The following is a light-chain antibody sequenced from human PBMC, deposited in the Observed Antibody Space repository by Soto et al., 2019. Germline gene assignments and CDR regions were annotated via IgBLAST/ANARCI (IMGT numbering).Light chain of an antibody. V-gene: IGKV3-20*01. Sequence: IVLAQSPGTLSLSPGETATLSCRASQNFGSTYLAWYQQKPGQAPRLLIYDASIRATDIPDRFSGSGSGTDFTLTISRLEPEDFAVYYCQQYGTSPPLTFGGGIKVEI. CDR1: QNFGSTY. J-gene: IGKJ4*01. CDR3: QQYGTSPPLT. CDR2: DAS.